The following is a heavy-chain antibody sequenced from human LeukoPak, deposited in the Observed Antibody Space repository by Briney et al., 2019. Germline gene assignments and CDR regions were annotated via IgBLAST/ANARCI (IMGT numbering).Heavy chain of an antibody. J-gene: IGHJ6*02. V-gene: IGHV1-2*02. Sequence: ASVKVSCKASGYIFTGYYMHWVRQAPGQGLEWMGWINPNSGGTNYAQKFQGRVTMTRDTSISTAYMELSRLRSDDTAVYYCARAGDYYSYGMDVWGQGTTVTVSS. CDR3: ARAGDYYSYGMDV. D-gene: IGHD7-27*01. CDR1: GYIFTGYY. CDR2: INPNSGGT.